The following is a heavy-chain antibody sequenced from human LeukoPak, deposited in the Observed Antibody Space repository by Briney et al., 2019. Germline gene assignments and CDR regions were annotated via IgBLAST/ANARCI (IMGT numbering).Heavy chain of an antibody. Sequence: GGSLRLSCAASGFTFGSFAMHWVRQAPGKGLEWVAVISYDGSNMYYADSVKGRFTISRDNYINTLYLQMNSLRPEDMATFYCARGRETYNFDYWGQGTLVTVSS. CDR2: ISYDGSNM. V-gene: IGHV3-30*04. CDR1: GFTFGSFA. D-gene: IGHD5-18*01. J-gene: IGHJ4*02. CDR3: ARGRETYNFDY.